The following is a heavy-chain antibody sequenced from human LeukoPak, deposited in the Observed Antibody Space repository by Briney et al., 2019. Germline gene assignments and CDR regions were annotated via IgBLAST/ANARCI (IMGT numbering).Heavy chain of an antibody. V-gene: IGHV4-34*01. CDR1: GGSFSGYY. J-gene: IGHJ4*02. D-gene: IGHD2-15*01. CDR2: INHSGST. CDR3: AKNRGGSCYSCLDY. Sequence: PSETLSLTCAVYGGSFSGYYWSWIRQPPGKGLEWIGEINHSGSTNYNPSLKSRVTISVDTSKNQFSLKLSSVTAADTAVYHCAKNRGGSCYSCLDYWGQGTLVTVSS.